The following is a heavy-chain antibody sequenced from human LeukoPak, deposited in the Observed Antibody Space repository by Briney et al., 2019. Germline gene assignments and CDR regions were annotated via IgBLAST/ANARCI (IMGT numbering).Heavy chain of an antibody. CDR2: IYHSGST. Sequence: SETLSLTCAVSGYSISSGYYWGWIRQPPGKGLEWIGSIYHSGSTYYNPSLKSRVTISVDTSKNQFSLKLSSVTAADTAVYYCARDKNWTDYWGQGTLVTVSS. V-gene: IGHV4-38-2*01. J-gene: IGHJ4*02. D-gene: IGHD1-1*01. CDR3: ARDKNWTDY. CDR1: GYSISSGYY.